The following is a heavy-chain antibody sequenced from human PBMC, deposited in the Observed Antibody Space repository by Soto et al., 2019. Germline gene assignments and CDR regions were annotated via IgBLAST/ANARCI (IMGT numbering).Heavy chain of an antibody. J-gene: IGHJ4*02. V-gene: IGHV3-23*01. CDR2: ISGSGDST. D-gene: IGHD6-19*01. CDR1: GFTFSSYA. CDR3: ASRSSGWYFDY. Sequence: EVQLLESGGGLVQPGGSLRLSCAASGFTFSSYAMNWVRQAPGKGLEWVSVISGSGDSTYYADSEKGRFTISRDNSKNTLYLQMNSLRAEDTAVYYCASRSSGWYFDYWGQGTLITVSS.